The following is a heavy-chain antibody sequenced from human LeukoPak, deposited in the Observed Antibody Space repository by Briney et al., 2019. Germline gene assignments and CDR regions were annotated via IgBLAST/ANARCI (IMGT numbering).Heavy chain of an antibody. V-gene: IGHV1-69*04. Sequence: SVKVSCKASGGTFSSYAISWVRQAPGQGREWMGRIIPILGIANDAQKFQGRVTITADKSTSTAYMELSSLRSEDTAVYYCARGDGHSSGWGGDYWGQGTLVTVSS. J-gene: IGHJ4*02. CDR2: IIPILGIA. CDR1: GGTFSSYA. CDR3: ARGDGHSSGWGGDY. D-gene: IGHD6-19*01.